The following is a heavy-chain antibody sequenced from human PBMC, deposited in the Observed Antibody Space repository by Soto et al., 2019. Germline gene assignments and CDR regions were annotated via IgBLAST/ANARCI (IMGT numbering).Heavy chain of an antibody. CDR1: GFTFSSYS. Sequence: GGSLRLSCAASGFTFSSYSMNWVRQAPGKGLEWVSYISSSSSTIYYADSVKGRFTISRDNAKNSLYLQMNSLRAEDTAVYYCASDYCSSTSCYLGFRPFDPWGQGTLVTVSS. CDR2: ISSSSSTI. D-gene: IGHD2-2*01. J-gene: IGHJ5*02. CDR3: ASDYCSSTSCYLGFRPFDP. V-gene: IGHV3-48*04.